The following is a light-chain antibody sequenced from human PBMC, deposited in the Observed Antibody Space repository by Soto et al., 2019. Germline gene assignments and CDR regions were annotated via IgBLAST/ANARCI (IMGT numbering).Light chain of an antibody. CDR1: SSDVGGYNY. Sequence: QSALTQPASVSGSPGQSITISCTGSSSDVGGYNYVSWYQQHRGKAPKLMIYEVRNRPSGVSNRFSGSKSGNTASLTISGLQAEDEVDYYCSSYTRTTTRVFGGGTKLTVL. CDR2: EVR. V-gene: IGLV2-14*01. CDR3: SSYTRTTTRV. J-gene: IGLJ3*02.